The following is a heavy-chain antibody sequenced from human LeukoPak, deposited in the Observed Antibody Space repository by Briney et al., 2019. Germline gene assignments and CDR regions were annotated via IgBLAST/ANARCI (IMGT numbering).Heavy chain of an antibody. J-gene: IGHJ4*02. CDR2: INKRGDTI. CDR3: ARDSGWLQVMY. D-gene: IGHD5-24*01. V-gene: IGHV3-11*01. Sequence: GGSLRLSCAASGFTFSDYYMIWIRQAPGKGLEWVSYINKRGDTIYYADSVKGRFTISRDNTKRSLFLQMNSLRAEDTAVYYCARDSGWLQVMYGGQGTLVTV. CDR1: GFTFSDYY.